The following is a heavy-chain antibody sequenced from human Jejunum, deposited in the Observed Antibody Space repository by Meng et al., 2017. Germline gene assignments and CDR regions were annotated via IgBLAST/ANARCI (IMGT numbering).Heavy chain of an antibody. J-gene: IGHJ4*02. CDR1: GDSISSANW. CDR3: ARKISPVSAIY. V-gene: IGHV4-4*02. CDR2: IYHSGAT. Sequence: QVPWPESGPGRVKPSGTLFLSCALLGDSISSANWLILFRQPPGKGLEWIGEIYHSGATYDNPSLRSRLTMSVDKSKNQFSLNLTSVTAADTAVYYCARKISPVSAIYWGQGTLVTVSS. D-gene: IGHD2-21*02.